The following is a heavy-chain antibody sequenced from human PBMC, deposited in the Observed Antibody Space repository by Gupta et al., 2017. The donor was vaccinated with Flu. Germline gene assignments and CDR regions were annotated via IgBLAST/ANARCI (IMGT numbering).Heavy chain of an antibody. V-gene: IGHV3-23*01. J-gene: IGHJ4*02. CDR3: AKLRLLLRDY. Sequence: VQLLESGGGLVQPGGSLRLPCAAAGFTFFSYAMSWVRQAPGKGLEWDSAISGSGGSTYYADSVKGRFTISRDNSKNTLYLQMNSLRAEDTAVYYCAKLRLLLRDYWGQGTLVTVSS. D-gene: IGHD1-26*01. CDR1: GFTFFSYA. CDR2: ISGSGGST.